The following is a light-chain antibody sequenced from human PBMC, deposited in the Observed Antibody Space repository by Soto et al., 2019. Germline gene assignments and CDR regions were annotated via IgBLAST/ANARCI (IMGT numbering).Light chain of an antibody. V-gene: IGKV1-5*01. CDR2: DAS. CDR3: QQYNSYSPET. Sequence: DIQMTQSPSTLSASVGDRFTITCRASQSISSWLAWYQQKPGKAPKLLIYDASSLESGVPSRFSGSGSGTEFTLTISSLQPDDFATYYCQQYNSYSPETFGQGTKVDIK. J-gene: IGKJ1*01. CDR1: QSISSW.